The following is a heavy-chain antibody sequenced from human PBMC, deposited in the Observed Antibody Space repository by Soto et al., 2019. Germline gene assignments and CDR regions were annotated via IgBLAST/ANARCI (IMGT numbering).Heavy chain of an antibody. D-gene: IGHD3-10*01. J-gene: IGHJ6*02. CDR3: ARVSPGAFVDYYYGMDV. Sequence: ASVKFSCKASGYTFTSYGISWVRQAPGQGLEWMGWISAYNGNTNYAQKLQGRVTMTTDTSTSTAYMELRSLRSDDTAVYYCARVSPGAFVDYYYGMDVWGQGTTVTVS. CDR2: ISAYNGNT. CDR1: GYTFTSYG. V-gene: IGHV1-18*04.